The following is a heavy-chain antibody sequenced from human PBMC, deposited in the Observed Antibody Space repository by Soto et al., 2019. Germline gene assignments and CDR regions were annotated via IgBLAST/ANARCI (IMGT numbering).Heavy chain of an antibody. J-gene: IGHJ4*02. Sequence: QVQLVESGGGVVQPGRSLRLSCEASGFTFSTYGMHWVRQAPGKGLEWVAVISDDGNKEYYIYSVKGRFTISRDSSKNTLYLQMNTLTTEDTAMYYCAKDIYRGTYHLGADYWGRGTLVSVSS. D-gene: IGHD1-26*01. CDR2: ISDDGNKE. V-gene: IGHV3-30*18. CDR3: AKDIYRGTYHLGADY. CDR1: GFTFSTYG.